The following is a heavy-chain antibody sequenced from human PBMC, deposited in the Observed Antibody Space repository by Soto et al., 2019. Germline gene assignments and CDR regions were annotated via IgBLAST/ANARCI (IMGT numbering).Heavy chain of an antibody. J-gene: IGHJ6*02. V-gene: IGHV1-69*13. D-gene: IGHD6-6*01. CDR2: IIPIFGTA. CDR1: GGTFSSYA. CDR3: ARDRMVRSSSPTYGMDV. Sequence: ASVKVSCKASGGTFSSYAISWVRQAPGQGLEWMGGIIPIFGTANYAQKFQGRVTITADESTSTAYMELSSLRSEDTAMYYCARDRMVRSSSPTYGMDVWGQGTTVTVSS.